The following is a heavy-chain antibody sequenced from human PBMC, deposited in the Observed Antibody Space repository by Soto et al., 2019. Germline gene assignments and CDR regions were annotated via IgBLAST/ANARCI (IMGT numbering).Heavy chain of an antibody. Sequence: GGSLRLSCAASGFTFSTYAMHWVRQAPGKGLEWVAVISYDGSNKYYADSVKGRFTVSRDNSKSTLFLQMNSLRAEDTAVYYCARGDHYYDSSGQLDYWGQGTLVTVSS. CDR2: ISYDGSNK. CDR1: GFTFSTYA. V-gene: IGHV3-30-3*01. CDR3: ARGDHYYDSSGQLDY. J-gene: IGHJ4*02. D-gene: IGHD3-22*01.